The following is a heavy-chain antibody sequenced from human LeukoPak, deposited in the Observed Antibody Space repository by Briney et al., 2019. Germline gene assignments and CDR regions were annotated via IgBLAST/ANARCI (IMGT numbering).Heavy chain of an antibody. CDR2: IYYSGST. Sequence: PSETLSLTCTVSGGSISSYDWSWIRQPPGKGLEWIGYIYYSGSTNYNPSLKSRVTISVDTSKNQFSLKLSSVTAADTAVCYCASNYYDSSGCYYYFDYWGQGTLVTVSS. D-gene: IGHD3-22*01. J-gene: IGHJ4*02. CDR3: ASNYYDSSGCYYYFDY. CDR1: GGSISSYD. V-gene: IGHV4-59*01.